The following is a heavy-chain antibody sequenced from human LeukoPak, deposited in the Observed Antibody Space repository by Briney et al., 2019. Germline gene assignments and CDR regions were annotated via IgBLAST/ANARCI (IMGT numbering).Heavy chain of an antibody. CDR2: TYYRSKWYN. Sequence: SQTLSLTCDISGDSVSSDSAAWNWIRQSPSRGLEWLERTYYRSKWYNEYAVSVKSRITIKPDTSKNQFSLHLNSATPEDTAVYYCARGWRSNYYFDLWGRGTLVTVSS. J-gene: IGHJ2*01. CDR1: GDSVSSDSAA. V-gene: IGHV6-1*01. CDR3: ARGWRSNYYFDL. D-gene: IGHD1-7*01.